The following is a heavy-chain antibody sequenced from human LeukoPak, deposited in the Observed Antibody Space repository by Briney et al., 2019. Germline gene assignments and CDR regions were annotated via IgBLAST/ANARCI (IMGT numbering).Heavy chain of an antibody. CDR2: TNEAGGDK. Sequence: GGSLRLSCAASGFTFSDFWMSWVRQAPGKGLECVASTNEAGGDKYYVDSVKGRFTISRDNSKNSLSLQMNSLTAEDTAIYYCAIATTGRGAFGPWGQGTLVSVSS. D-gene: IGHD1-1*01. J-gene: IGHJ5*02. V-gene: IGHV3-7*01. CDR1: GFTFSDFW. CDR3: AIATTGRGAFGP.